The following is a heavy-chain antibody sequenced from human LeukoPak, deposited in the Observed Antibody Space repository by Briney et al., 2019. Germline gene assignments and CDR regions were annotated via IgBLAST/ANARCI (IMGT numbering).Heavy chain of an antibody. CDR3: AREDNSSGYSY. J-gene: IGHJ4*02. D-gene: IGHD3-22*01. CDR1: GFTFSSYS. CDR2: ISSSSSTI. Sequence: GGSLRLSCAASGFTFSSYSMNWVRQAPGKGLEWVSYISSSSSTIYYADSVKGRFTISRDNAKSSLYLQMNSLRAEDTAVYYCAREDNSSGYSYWGQGTLVTVSS. V-gene: IGHV3-48*04.